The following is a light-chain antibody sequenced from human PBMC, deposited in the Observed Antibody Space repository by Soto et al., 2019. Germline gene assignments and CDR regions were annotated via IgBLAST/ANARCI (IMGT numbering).Light chain of an antibody. Sequence: VVLTQSPGTLSLSPGERATLSCRASQSLGRRYLAWYQQKPGQAPRLLIYDTSDRASDIPDRFSGSGSGTDFSLTISRLVPEDSAVYYCQHQGTFGGGTQVELK. V-gene: IGKV3-20*01. J-gene: IGKJ4*01. CDR1: QSLGRRY. CDR3: QHQGT. CDR2: DTS.